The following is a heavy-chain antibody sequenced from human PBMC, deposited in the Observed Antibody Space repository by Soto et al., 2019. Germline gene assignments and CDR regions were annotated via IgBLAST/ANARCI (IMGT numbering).Heavy chain of an antibody. D-gene: IGHD6-13*01. V-gene: IGHV5-51*01. CDR2: IYPGDSGT. Sequence: PGESLKISCKGSGYSFTSYWIGWVRQMPGKGLEWMGIIYPGDSGTRYSPSFQGQVTISADKSISTAYLQWSSLEASDTAMYYCARTSAAGKYYYGMDVWGQGTTVTVSS. CDR3: ARTSAAGKYYYGMDV. J-gene: IGHJ6*02. CDR1: GYSFTSYW.